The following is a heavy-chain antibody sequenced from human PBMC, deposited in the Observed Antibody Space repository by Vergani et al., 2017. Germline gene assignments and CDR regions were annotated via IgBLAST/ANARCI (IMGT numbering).Heavy chain of an antibody. Sequence: QVQLVQSGAEVKKPGSSVKVSCKASGGTFSSYAISWVRQAPGQGVEWMGVIIPICGTANYAQKLQGRVPITADESTSTAYMELSSRRSEDTAVYYCASLRYSGRAFDYWGQGTLVTVSS. CDR1: GGTFSSYA. V-gene: IGHV1-69*01. CDR3: ASLRYSGRAFDY. J-gene: IGHJ4*02. CDR2: IIPICGTA. D-gene: IGHD1-26*01.